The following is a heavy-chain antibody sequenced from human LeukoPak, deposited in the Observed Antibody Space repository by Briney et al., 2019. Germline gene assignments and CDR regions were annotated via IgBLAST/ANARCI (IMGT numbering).Heavy chain of an antibody. CDR3: ARGGTLSYVMDV. Sequence: GGSLRLSCAASGFTFRDYHMRWIRQAPGKGLEWVSYISSSSSYTNYADSVKGRFTISRDNAKNSLYLQMNSLRAEDTPVYYCARGGTLSYVMDVWGQGTTVTVSS. J-gene: IGHJ6*02. V-gene: IGHV3-11*06. CDR2: ISSSSSYT. CDR1: GFTFRDYH. D-gene: IGHD1-1*01.